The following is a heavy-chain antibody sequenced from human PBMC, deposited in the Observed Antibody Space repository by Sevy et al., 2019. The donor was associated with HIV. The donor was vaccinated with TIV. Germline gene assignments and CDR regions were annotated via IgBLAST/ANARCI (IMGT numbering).Heavy chain of an antibody. D-gene: IGHD1-26*01. J-gene: IGHJ4*02. V-gene: IGHV3-21*01. CDR1: GFTFSSYS. CDR3: ARAGRRVGATDGGFDY. CDR2: ISSSSSYI. Sequence: GGSLRLSCAASGFTFSSYSMNWVRQAPGKGLEGVSSISSSSSYIYYADSVKGRFTISRDNAKNSLYLQMNSLRAEDTAVYYCARAGRRVGATDGGFDYWGQGTLVTVSS.